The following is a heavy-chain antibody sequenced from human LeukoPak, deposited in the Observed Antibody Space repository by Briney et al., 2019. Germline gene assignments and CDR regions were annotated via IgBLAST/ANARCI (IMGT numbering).Heavy chain of an antibody. V-gene: IGHV1-46*01. J-gene: IGHJ4*02. CDR1: GYTFIIYY. CDR3: ATAKQLFDY. Sequence: ASVKVSCKASGYTFIIYYIHWVRQAPGQGLEWMGIINPSGGSTSYAQKFQGRVTMTRDTSTSTVYMELSSLRSEDTAVYYCATAKQLFDYWGQGTLVTVSS. D-gene: IGHD1-1*01. CDR2: INPSGGST.